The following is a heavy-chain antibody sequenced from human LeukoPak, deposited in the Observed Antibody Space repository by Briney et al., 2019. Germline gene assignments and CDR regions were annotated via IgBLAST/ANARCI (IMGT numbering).Heavy chain of an antibody. J-gene: IGHJ4*02. Sequence: ASVKVSCKASGGTFSTYAISWVRQAPGQGLEWMGGFVPIFGTANYAQKFQGRVTLTADESTSTAYMELSSLRSEDTAVYYCARGGLYYDSTGYYYYWGQGTLVTVSS. D-gene: IGHD3-22*01. CDR3: ARGGLYYDSTGYYYY. CDR1: GGTFSTYA. CDR2: FVPIFGTA. V-gene: IGHV1-69*01.